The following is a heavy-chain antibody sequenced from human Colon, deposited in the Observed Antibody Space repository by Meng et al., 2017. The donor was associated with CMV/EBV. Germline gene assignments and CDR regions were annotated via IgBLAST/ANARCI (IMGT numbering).Heavy chain of an antibody. D-gene: IGHD1-20*01. J-gene: IGHJ5*02. CDR1: GHTFTGYY. CDR2: INPNSGGT. CDR3: ARAPYNWNDEGWFDP. V-gene: IGHV1-2*02. Sequence: QVVHVPAGSEGKKPGGSVKGSGKASGHTFTGYYMHWGRQAPGQGREWMGWINPNSGGTNYSQKFQGRVTMTRDTSISTAYMELSRLRSDDTAVYYCARAPYNWNDEGWFDPWGQGTLVTVSS.